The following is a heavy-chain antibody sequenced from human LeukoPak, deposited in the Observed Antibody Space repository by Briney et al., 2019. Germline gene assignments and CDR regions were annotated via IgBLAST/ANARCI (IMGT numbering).Heavy chain of an antibody. CDR2: IRYDGSNK. CDR1: GFNFNYYG. CDR3: VKGLHSRSWNDAFDI. V-gene: IGHV3-30*02. Sequence: GGSLRLSCAASGFNFNYYGMHWVRQAPGKGLEWVAFIRYDGSNKYYADSVKGRFTISRDNSENTLYMQMNSLRVEDTAVYYCVKGLHSRSWNDAFDIWGQGTTVTVSS. D-gene: IGHD6-13*01. J-gene: IGHJ3*02.